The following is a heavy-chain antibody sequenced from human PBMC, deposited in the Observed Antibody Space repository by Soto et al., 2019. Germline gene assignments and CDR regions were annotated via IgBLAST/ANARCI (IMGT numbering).Heavy chain of an antibody. J-gene: IGHJ6*02. D-gene: IGHD2-15*01. V-gene: IGHV1-24*01. CDR3: ATANCSGGSCYFWYYYGMDV. CDR2: FDPEDGET. Sequence: ASVKVSCKVSGYTLTELSMHWVRQAPGKGLEWMGGFDPEDGETIYAQKFQGRVTMTEDTSTDTAYMELSSLRSEDTAVYYCATANCSGGSCYFWYYYGMDVWGQGTTVTVSS. CDR1: GYTLTELS.